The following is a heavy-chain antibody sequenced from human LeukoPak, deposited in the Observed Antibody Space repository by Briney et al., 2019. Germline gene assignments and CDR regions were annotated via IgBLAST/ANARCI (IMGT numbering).Heavy chain of an antibody. Sequence: GGSLRLSCAASGFTFSSYEMNWVRQAPGKGLEWVSYISSSGSTICYADSVKGRFTISRDNAKNSLYLQMNSLRAEDTAVYYCARDPERDIVVVPAAYFDYWGQGTLVTVSS. D-gene: IGHD2-2*01. J-gene: IGHJ4*02. V-gene: IGHV3-48*03. CDR3: ARDPERDIVVVPAAYFDY. CDR2: ISSSGSTI. CDR1: GFTFSSYE.